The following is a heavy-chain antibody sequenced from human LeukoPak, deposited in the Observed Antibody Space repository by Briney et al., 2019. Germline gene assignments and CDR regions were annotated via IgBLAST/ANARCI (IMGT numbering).Heavy chain of an antibody. Sequence: SETLSLTCTVSGGSISSSSYYWGWIRQPPGKGLEWIGNIYYSGSTYYNPSLKSRVTISVDTSKNQFSLKLSSVTAADTAVYYCARGVTGTSTLDYWGQGTLVTVSS. D-gene: IGHD1-20*01. J-gene: IGHJ4*02. V-gene: IGHV4-39*07. CDR2: IYYSGST. CDR3: ARGVTGTSTLDY. CDR1: GGSISSSSYY.